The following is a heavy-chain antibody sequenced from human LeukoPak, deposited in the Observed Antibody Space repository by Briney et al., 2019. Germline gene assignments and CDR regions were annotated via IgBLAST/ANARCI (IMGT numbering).Heavy chain of an antibody. D-gene: IGHD3-10*01. CDR2: MNPNSGNT. CDR3: ARVKGLWFGEPAVSEY. J-gene: IGHJ4*02. CDR1: GYTFTSYD. V-gene: IGHV1-8*01. Sequence: ASVKVSCTASGYTFTSYDINWVRQATGQGLEWMGWMNPNSGNTGYAQKFQGRVTMTRNTSISTAYMELSSLRSEDTAVYYCARVKGLWFGEPAVSEYWGQGTLVTVSS.